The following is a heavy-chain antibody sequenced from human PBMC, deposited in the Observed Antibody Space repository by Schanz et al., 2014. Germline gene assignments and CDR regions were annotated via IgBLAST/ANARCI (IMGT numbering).Heavy chain of an antibody. V-gene: IGHV3-30*02. CDR2: IRYDGSNK. Sequence: QVQLVESGGGVVQPGGSLRLSCAASGFTFSSYGMHWVRQAPGKGLEWVAFIRYDGSNKYYADSVKGRFTIPRDNSKNTLYLQMNSLRAEDTAVYYCPTETLDYWGQGTLVTVSS. CDR1: GFTFSSYG. CDR3: PTETLDY. J-gene: IGHJ4*02.